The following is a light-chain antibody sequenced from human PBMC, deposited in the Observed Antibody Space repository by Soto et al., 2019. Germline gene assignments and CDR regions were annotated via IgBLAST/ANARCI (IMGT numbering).Light chain of an antibody. CDR1: SSDVGGYNY. J-gene: IGLJ2*01. V-gene: IGLV2-14*01. Sequence: QSALTQPASVSGSPGQSITISCTGTSSDVGGYNYVSWYQQHPGKAPKLVIYEVTKRPSGVSNRFSGSKSGNTASLTISGLQAEDETDYYSSSYTSTNHVVFGGGTKVTVL. CDR3: SSYTSTNHVV. CDR2: EVT.